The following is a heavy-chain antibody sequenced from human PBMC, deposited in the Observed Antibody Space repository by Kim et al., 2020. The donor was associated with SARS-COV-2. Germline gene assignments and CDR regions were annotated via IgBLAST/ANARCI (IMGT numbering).Heavy chain of an antibody. D-gene: IGHD6-19*01. CDR3: ARQGASVHRIAVAVQH. V-gene: IGHV4-39*01. CDR1: GGSISSSSYY. J-gene: IGHJ1*01. CDR2: IYYSGST. Sequence: SETLSLTCTVSGGSISSSSYYWGWIRPPPGKGLVWIGSIYYSGSTYYNPSLKSRVTISVDTSKNQFSLKLSSVTAADTAVYYCARQGASVHRIAVAVQHWGQGALVTVSP.